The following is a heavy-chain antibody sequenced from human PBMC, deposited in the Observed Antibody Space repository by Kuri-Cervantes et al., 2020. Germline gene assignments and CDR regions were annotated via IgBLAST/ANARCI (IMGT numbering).Heavy chain of an antibody. CDR1: GFNFRSYW. CDR3: AREVDV. CDR2: TKQDGSGE. V-gene: IGHV3-7*01. Sequence: GGSLRLSCAASGFNFRSYWMGWVRQAPGRGLEWVANTKQDGSGEYYVDSVKGRFAVSRDNAKDLVYLQMNSLRAEDTAVYYCAREVDVWGQGTTVTVSS. J-gene: IGHJ6*02.